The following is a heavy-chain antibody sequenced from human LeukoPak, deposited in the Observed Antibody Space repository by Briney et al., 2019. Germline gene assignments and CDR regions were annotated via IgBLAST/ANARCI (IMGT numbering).Heavy chain of an antibody. CDR3: ARGPRRIAVAGTVDY. CDR1: GGSFSGYY. V-gene: IGHV4-34*01. Sequence: PSETLSLTCAVYGGSFSGYYWSWIRQPPGKGLEWIGEINHSGSTNYNPSLKSRVTISVDTSKNQFSLKLSSVTAADTAVYYCARGPRRIAVAGTVDYWGQGTLVTVSS. D-gene: IGHD6-19*01. J-gene: IGHJ4*02. CDR2: INHSGST.